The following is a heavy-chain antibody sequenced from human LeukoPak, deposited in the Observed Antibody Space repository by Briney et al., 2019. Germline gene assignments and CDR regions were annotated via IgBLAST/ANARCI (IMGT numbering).Heavy chain of an antibody. CDR2: IKQDGSEK. D-gene: IGHD3-3*01. J-gene: IGHJ4*02. CDR1: GFTFSSYW. CDR3: ARCYDFWSGYEIDY. Sequence: GGSLRLSCAASGFTFSSYWMSWVRQAPGKGLEWVANIKQDGSEKYYVDSVKGRYTIPRDNAKNSLYLQMNSLRAEDTAVYYCARCYDFWSGYEIDYWGQGTLVTVSS. V-gene: IGHV3-7*01.